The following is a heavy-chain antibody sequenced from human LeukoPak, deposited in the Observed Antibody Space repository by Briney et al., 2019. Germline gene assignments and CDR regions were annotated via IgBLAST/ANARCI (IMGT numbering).Heavy chain of an antibody. CDR2: IISSSSTI. CDR3: ARGIRGYSYGCDY. CDR1: GFTFSSYS. V-gene: IGHV3-48*01. J-gene: IGHJ4*02. D-gene: IGHD5-18*01. Sequence: GGSLRLSCAASGFTFSSYSMNWVRQAPGKGLEWVSYIISSSSTIYYADSVKGRFTISRDNAKNSLYLQMNSLRAEDTAVYYCARGIRGYSYGCDYWGQGTLVTVSS.